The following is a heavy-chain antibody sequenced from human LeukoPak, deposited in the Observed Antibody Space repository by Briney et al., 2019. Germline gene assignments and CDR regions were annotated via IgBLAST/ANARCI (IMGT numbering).Heavy chain of an antibody. D-gene: IGHD1-26*01. V-gene: IGHV3-15*01. J-gene: IGHJ5*02. Sequence: PGESRRLSCAASGFTFSDYYMSWIRQAPGKGLEWVGRIKSESDGGTTDYAAPVKGRFTISRDDSKNTLFLQMNSLQTEDTAVYYCTTSGWFDHWGQGTLVTVSS. CDR3: TTSGWFDH. CDR1: GFTFSDYY. CDR2: IKSESDGGTT.